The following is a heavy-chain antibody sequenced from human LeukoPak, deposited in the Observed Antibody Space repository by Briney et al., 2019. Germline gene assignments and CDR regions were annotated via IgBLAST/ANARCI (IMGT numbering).Heavy chain of an antibody. CDR1: GYTFTGYY. V-gene: IGHV1-2*02. D-gene: IGHD2-15*01. CDR2: INPNSGGT. CDR3: ARAPGYCSGGSCYWFDY. Sequence: ASVKVSCKASGYTFTGYYIHWVRQAPGQGLEWVGWINPNSGGTNYAQKFQGRVTMTRDTSISTAYMELSRLRSDDTAVYYCARAPGYCSGGSCYWFDYWGQGTLVTVSS. J-gene: IGHJ4*02.